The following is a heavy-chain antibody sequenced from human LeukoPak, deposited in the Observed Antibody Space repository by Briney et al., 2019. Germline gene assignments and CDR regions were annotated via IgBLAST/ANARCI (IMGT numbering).Heavy chain of an antibody. J-gene: IGHJ6*02. CDR2: IPYDGSNK. V-gene: IGHV3-30*03. CDR1: GFTFSTYG. CDR3: ARYYGSGRGYYGLDV. D-gene: IGHD3-10*01. Sequence: GGSLRLSCEASGFTFSTYGMHWVRQAPGKGLEWITLIPYDGSNKYYADSVKGRFTISRDNSKNTLYLQMNSLRAEDAAVYYCARYYGSGRGYYGLDVWGQGTTVTVFS.